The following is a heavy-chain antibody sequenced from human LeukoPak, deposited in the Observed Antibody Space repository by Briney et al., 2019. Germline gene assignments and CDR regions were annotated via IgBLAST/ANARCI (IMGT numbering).Heavy chain of an antibody. CDR3: ARDGQYYFDY. D-gene: IGHD2/OR15-2a*01. CDR1: GFTFSNYA. V-gene: IGHV3-21*01. J-gene: IGHJ4*02. CDR2: ISSSSSYV. Sequence: GGSLRLSCAASGFTFSNYAMNWVRQAPGKGLEWVSSISSSSSYVYYADSVKGRFTISRDNAKNSLYLQMNSLRAEDTAVYYCARDGQYYFDYWGQGTLVTVSS.